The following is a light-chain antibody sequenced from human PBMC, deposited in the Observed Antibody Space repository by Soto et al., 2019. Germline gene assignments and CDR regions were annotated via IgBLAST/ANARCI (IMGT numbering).Light chain of an antibody. CDR1: QIVIGSY. CDR3: QQYGSSPLIS. J-gene: IGKJ5*01. CDR2: GAS. Sequence: EIVLTQSPDTLSLSPGERGTLSCRASQIVIGSYLAWFQQKPGQAPRLLIFGASKRATGIPDRFSGSGSGRDFTLTISGLEPEDFAVYYCQQYGSSPLISFGQGTRLEIK. V-gene: IGKV3-20*01.